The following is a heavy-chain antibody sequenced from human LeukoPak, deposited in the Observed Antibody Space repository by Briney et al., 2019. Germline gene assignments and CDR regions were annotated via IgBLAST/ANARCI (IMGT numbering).Heavy chain of an antibody. D-gene: IGHD2-15*01. CDR3: ARDGYCSGGSCYLLFHDTYNWFDP. J-gene: IGHJ5*02. CDR2: INTNTGNP. V-gene: IGHV7-4-1*02. Sequence: ASVKVSCKASGYTFTSYAMNWVRQAPGQGLEWMGWINTNTGNPTYAQGFTGRSVFSLDTSVSTAYLQISSLKAEDTAVYYCARDGYCSGGSCYLLFHDTYNWFDPWGQGTLVTVSS. CDR1: GYTFTSYA.